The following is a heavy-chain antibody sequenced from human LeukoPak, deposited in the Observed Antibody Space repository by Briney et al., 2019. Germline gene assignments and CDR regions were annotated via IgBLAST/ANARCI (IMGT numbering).Heavy chain of an antibody. D-gene: IGHD3-22*01. Sequence: ASVKVSCKASGYTFTSYGLSWVRQAPGQGLEWMGWISGYNGNANYAQKFQGRVTMTTGTSTSTAYMELRSLRSDDTAVYYCARGGHRRYYYESSDYRFDYWGQGTLVTVSS. V-gene: IGHV1-18*01. CDR2: ISGYNGNA. J-gene: IGHJ4*02. CDR3: ARGGHRRYYYESSDYRFDY. CDR1: GYTFTSYG.